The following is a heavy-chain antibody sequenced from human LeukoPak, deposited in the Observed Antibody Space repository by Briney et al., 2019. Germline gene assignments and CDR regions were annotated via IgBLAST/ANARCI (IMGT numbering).Heavy chain of an antibody. D-gene: IGHD4-17*01. Sequence: SQTLSLTCAVSGGSISSGGYSWSWIRQPPGKGLVWIGYIYHSGSTYYNPSLKSRVTISVDRSKNQFSLKLSSVTAADTAVYYCARETHYGDYVDYFDYWGQGTLVTVSS. CDR2: IYHSGST. V-gene: IGHV4-30-2*01. CDR1: GGSISSGGYS. CDR3: ARETHYGDYVDYFDY. J-gene: IGHJ4*02.